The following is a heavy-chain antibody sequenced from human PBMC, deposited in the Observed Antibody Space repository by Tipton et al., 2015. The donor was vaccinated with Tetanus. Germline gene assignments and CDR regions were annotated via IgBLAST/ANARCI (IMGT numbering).Heavy chain of an antibody. V-gene: IGHV3-23*01. CDR2: ISGGGHNT. J-gene: IGHJ6*02. CDR3: VRVLKGAKCSRSSCYGYGMDV. Sequence: SLRLSCAASGFTFSDYTMARVRQAPGEGLEWVSTISGGGHNTHYADSVQGRFTISRDNSKNTMYLQMNSLRAEDTAVYYCVRVLKGAKCSRSSCYGYGMDVWGQGATVTVSS. D-gene: IGHD2-2*01. CDR1: GFTFSDYT.